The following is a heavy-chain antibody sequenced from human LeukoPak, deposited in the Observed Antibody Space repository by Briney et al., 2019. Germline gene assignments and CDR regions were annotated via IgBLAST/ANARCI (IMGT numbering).Heavy chain of an antibody. CDR1: GGSISSGDYY. CDR3: ASSVVAVRFDY. CDR2: IYYSVST. Sequence: SQTLSLTCTVSGGSISSGDYYWSWIRQPPGKGLEWIGYIYYSVSTSYHPSLKDRLTISVDTSKNQFSLKLSSVTAADTAVYYCASSVVAVRFDYWGQGTLVTVSS. J-gene: IGHJ4*02. V-gene: IGHV4-30-4*01. D-gene: IGHD2-15*01.